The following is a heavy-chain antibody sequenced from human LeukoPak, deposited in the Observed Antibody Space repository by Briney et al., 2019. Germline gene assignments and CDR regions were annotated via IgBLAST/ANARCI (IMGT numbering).Heavy chain of an antibody. CDR3: TTSEDFWSGYYSY. V-gene: IGHV3-15*01. Sequence: GGSLRLSCAASGFTLSNAWMSWVRQAPGKGLEWVGRIKSKTDGGTTDYAAPVKGRFTISRDDSKNTLYLQMNSLKTEDTAVYYCTTSEDFWSGYYSYWGQGTLVTVSS. J-gene: IGHJ4*02. D-gene: IGHD3-3*01. CDR1: GFTLSNAW. CDR2: IKSKTDGGTT.